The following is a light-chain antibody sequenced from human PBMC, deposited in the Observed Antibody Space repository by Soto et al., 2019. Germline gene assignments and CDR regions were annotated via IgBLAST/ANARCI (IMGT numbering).Light chain of an antibody. CDR1: QSVDNNY. J-gene: IGKJ4*01. CDR3: QQCAHSPLT. V-gene: IGKV3-20*01. Sequence: EIVLTQSPGTLSLSPGERATLSCRASQSVDNNYLAWFQQKPGQAPRLLIYDASSRATGIPDRVSGSGSGTDFTLTISRLEPEDFAVYYCQQCAHSPLTFGGGTKVEIK. CDR2: DAS.